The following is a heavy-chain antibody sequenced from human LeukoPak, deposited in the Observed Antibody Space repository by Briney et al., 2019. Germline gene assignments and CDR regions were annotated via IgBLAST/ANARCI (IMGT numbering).Heavy chain of an antibody. CDR2: ISSSSSTI. Sequence: GGSLRLSCAASGFTFSSYSMNWVRQAPGKGLEWVSYISSSSSTIYYADSVKGRFTISRDNAKNSLYLQMYSLRAEDTAVYYCAREGVDYDFWSGSYDPWGQGTLVTVSS. D-gene: IGHD3-3*01. J-gene: IGHJ5*02. CDR1: GFTFSSYS. CDR3: AREGVDYDFWSGSYDP. V-gene: IGHV3-48*01.